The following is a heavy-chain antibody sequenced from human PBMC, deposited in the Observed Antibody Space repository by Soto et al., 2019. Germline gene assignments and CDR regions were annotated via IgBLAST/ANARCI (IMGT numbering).Heavy chain of an antibody. CDR2: INPSGGST. J-gene: IGHJ3*02. V-gene: IGHV1-46*01. CDR3: ARGSDGTIFGVVTEPGAFNI. D-gene: IGHD3-3*01. CDR1: GYTFTSYY. Sequence: AAVKVSCKASGYTFTSYYMHWVRQAPGQGLEWMGIINPSGGSTSYAQKLQGIVTMTRXXXXTXIXMXLXSXXSEXTAVYYCARGSDGTIFGVVTEPGAFNIWG.